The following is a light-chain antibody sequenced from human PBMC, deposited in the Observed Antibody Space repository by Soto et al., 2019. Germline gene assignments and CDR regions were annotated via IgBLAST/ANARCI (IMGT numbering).Light chain of an antibody. CDR1: QEISNF. Sequence: DIQMTQSTSSLSASVGDRVTITCQASQEISNFLSWYQLREGKAPKLLIYDASSLGTGVPSRFSASGSGTDFTFTIDGLQPEDVATYYCRQYDSLPLTFGGGTKVDIK. CDR2: DAS. V-gene: IGKV1-33*01. CDR3: RQYDSLPLT. J-gene: IGKJ4*01.